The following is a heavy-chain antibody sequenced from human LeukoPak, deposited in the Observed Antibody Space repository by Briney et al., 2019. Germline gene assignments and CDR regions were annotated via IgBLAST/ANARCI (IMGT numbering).Heavy chain of an antibody. CDR3: ARDLEYLYPGGAFDI. V-gene: IGHV1-46*01. CDR2: INPSGGST. D-gene: IGHD3-16*01. CDR1: GYTFTSYY. Sequence: GASVKVSCKASGYTFTSYYMHWVRQAPGQGLEWMGIINPSGGSTSYAQKFQGRVTMTRDTSISTAYMELSRLRSDDTAVYYCARDLEYLYPGGAFDIWGQGTMVTVSS. J-gene: IGHJ3*02.